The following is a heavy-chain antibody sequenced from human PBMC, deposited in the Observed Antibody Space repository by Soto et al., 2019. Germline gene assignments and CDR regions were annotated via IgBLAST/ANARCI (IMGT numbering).Heavy chain of an antibody. J-gene: IGHJ3*02. CDR3: ARDLSRSGYYTSSFDI. V-gene: IGHV3-30-3*01. CDR2: ISYDGSNK. CDR1: GFTFSSYA. Sequence: GGSLRLSCAASGFTFSSYAMHWVRQAPGKGLEWVASISYDGSNKYYADSVKGRFTISRDNSKNTLYLQMNSLRAEDTAVYYCARDLSRSGYYTSSFDIWGQGTMVTV. D-gene: IGHD3-3*01.